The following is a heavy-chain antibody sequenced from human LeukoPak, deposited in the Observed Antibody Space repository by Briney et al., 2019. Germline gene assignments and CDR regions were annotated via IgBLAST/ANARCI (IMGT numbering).Heavy chain of an antibody. V-gene: IGHV4-59*01. CDR2: IYFSGST. J-gene: IGHJ2*01. Sequence: PSETLSLIRTVSGGSINGYFWSWIRQPPGKGLEWIGHIYFSGSTKYNPSLKSQVTMSLDTSKNQFSLNLNSVAAADTAVYYCARGETAAGTIWYFDLWGRGTLVTVSS. D-gene: IGHD6-13*01. CDR1: GGSINGYF. CDR3: ARGETAAGTIWYFDL.